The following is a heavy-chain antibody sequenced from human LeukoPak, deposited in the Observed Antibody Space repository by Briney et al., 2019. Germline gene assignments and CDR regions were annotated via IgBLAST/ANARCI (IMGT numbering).Heavy chain of an antibody. CDR2: INHSGST. V-gene: IGHV4-34*01. CDR3: ASYIVGANNI. D-gene: IGHD1-26*01. Sequence: SKTLSLTCAVYGGSFSGYYWSWIRQPPGKGLEWIGEINHSGSTNYNPSLKSRVTISVDTSKNQFSLKLSSVTAADTAVYYCASYIVGANNIWGQGTMVTVSS. CDR1: GGSFSGYY. J-gene: IGHJ3*02.